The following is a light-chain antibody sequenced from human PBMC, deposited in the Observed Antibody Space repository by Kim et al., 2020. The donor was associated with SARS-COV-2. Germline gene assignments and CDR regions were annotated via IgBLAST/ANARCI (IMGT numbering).Light chain of an antibody. V-gene: IGLV3-1*01. J-gene: IGLJ3*02. CDR2: QDS. CDR3: QAWDSSTWV. Sequence: SYELTQPPSVSVSPGQTASITCSGDKLGDQYACWYQQKPGQSPVLVIYQDSKRPSGIPERFSGSNSGHTATLSISGTQAMDEADYYCQAWDSSTWVFGGG. CDR1: KLGDQY.